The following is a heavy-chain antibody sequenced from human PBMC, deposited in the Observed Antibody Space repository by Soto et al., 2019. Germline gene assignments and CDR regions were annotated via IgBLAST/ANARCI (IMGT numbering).Heavy chain of an antibody. Sequence: QVQLQESGPGLVKPSETLSLTCTVSGGSISSYYWSWIRQPPGKGLEWIGYIYYSGSTNYNPSLKSRVTISVDTSKNQFSLKLSSVTAAGTAVYYCAGGYCSGGSCYSEYYYYYMDVWGKGTTVTVSS. D-gene: IGHD2-15*01. CDR1: GGSISSYY. V-gene: IGHV4-59*01. CDR3: AGGYCSGGSCYSEYYYYYMDV. J-gene: IGHJ6*03. CDR2: IYYSGST.